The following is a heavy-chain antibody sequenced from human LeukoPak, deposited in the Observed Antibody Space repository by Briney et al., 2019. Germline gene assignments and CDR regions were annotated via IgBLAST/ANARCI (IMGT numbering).Heavy chain of an antibody. CDR1: GGSFSGFY. J-gene: IGHJ5*02. CDR2: INHSGST. Sequence: PSETLSLTCSGYGGSFSGFYWRWMRQPPGKGLEWIGEINHSGSTNYNPSLKSRVTISVDTSKNQFSLELSFVTAADTAVYYCARDVNCYDSSGYLLPWGQGTLVTVSS. V-gene: IGHV4-34*01. CDR3: ARDVNCYDSSGYLLP. D-gene: IGHD3-22*01.